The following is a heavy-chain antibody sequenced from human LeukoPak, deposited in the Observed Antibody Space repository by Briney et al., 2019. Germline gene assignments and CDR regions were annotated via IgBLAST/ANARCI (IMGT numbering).Heavy chain of an antibody. CDR1: GGSISSRPYY. D-gene: IGHD2-8*02. CDR3: AKDPIWWNYFDY. CDR2: FDYSGST. V-gene: IGHV4-39*02. Sequence: SETLSLTCTVSGGSISSRPYYWGWIRQPPGKGLEWLGSFDYSGSTYYKPSLKSRVTISVDTSKNQFSLKLSSVTAADTAVYYCAKDPIWWNYFDYWGQGTLVTVSS. J-gene: IGHJ4*02.